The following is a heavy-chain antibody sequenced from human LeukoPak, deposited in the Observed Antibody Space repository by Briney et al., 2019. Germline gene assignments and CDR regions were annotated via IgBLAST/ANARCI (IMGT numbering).Heavy chain of an antibody. J-gene: IGHJ4*01. V-gene: IGHV3-48*01. D-gene: IGHD5-24*01. Sequence: PGGSLRLSCAASGFTFSDYSMNWVRQAPGKGLEWISYIGIDSGNTNYADSVKGRFTISGDKAKNSPYLQMSSLRVEDTAVYYCAIDYKYALDNWGQGTLVTVSS. CDR3: AIDYKYALDN. CDR2: IGIDSGNT. CDR1: GFTFSDYS.